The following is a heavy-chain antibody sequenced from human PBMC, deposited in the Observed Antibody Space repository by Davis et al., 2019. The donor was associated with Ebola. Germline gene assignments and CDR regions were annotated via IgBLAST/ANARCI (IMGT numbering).Heavy chain of an antibody. CDR3: NATRLRREDY. CDR2: TRSKANSYAT. CDR1: GFSFSGSA. J-gene: IGHJ4*02. Sequence: GGSLRPSCAASGFSFSGSAMHWVRHAAGKMLEWVCCTRSKANSYATAYAGSVKGRFTISRDDSKNTAYLKMNSLTTEDTAVYECNATRLRREDYWGQGTLVTVSS. D-gene: IGHD5-12*01. V-gene: IGHV3-73*01.